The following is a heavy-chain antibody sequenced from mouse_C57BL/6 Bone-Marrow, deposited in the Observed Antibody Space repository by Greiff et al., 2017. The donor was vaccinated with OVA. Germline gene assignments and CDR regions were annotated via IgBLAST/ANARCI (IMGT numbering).Heavy chain of an antibody. D-gene: IGHD1-1*01. V-gene: IGHV14-1*01. CDR3: TIHYYGRWFAY. CDR1: GFNIKDYY. Sequence: EVKLQQSGAELVRPGASVTLSCTASGFNIKDYYMHWVKQRPEQGLEWIGRIDPEDGDNEYAPKFQGKATMSADTSSNTAYLQLSSQTAEDTAVYDCTIHYYGRWFAYWGQGTLVTVSA. CDR2: IDPEDGDN. J-gene: IGHJ3*01.